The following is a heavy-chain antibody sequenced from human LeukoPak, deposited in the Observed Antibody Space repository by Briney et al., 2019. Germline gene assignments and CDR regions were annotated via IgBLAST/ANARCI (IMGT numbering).Heavy chain of an antibody. V-gene: IGHV3-48*01. CDR2: IRDTIM. Sequence: PGGSLRLSCAASGFSFSEYSIMWVRQAPGRELEWVSYIRDTIMYYADSVKGRFIISSDNARNSVYLQLNSLRVEDTAVYYCARPLSSSSGEFDYWGQGTLVTVSS. CDR1: GFSFSEYS. J-gene: IGHJ4*02. CDR3: ARPLSSSSGEFDY. D-gene: IGHD6-6*01.